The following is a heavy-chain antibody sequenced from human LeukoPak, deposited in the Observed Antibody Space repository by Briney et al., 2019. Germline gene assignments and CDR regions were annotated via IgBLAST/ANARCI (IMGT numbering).Heavy chain of an antibody. V-gene: IGHV4-31*03. J-gene: IGHJ4*02. D-gene: IGHD3-16*02. CDR3: ARASHLGELSLGY. CDR2: ISYSGTT. CDR1: GGSITSGGHY. Sequence: SKTLSLTCTVSGGSITSGGHYWSWIRQHPGKGLEWIGYISYSGTTYYNPSLKSRVTISLGTSKNQFSLQLSSVTAADTAVYYCARASHLGELSLGYWGQGTLVTVSS.